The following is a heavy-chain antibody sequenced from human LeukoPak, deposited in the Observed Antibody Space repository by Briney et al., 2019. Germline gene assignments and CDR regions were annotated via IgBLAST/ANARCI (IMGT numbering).Heavy chain of an antibody. J-gene: IGHJ4*02. CDR1: GFTVSSNY. D-gene: IGHD2-2*01. CDR2: IKQDGSER. CDR3: ARVRARSYCSSTSCYGY. V-gene: IGHV3-7*01. Sequence: GGSLRLSCAASGFTVSSNYMSWVRQAPGKGLEWVANIKQDGSERYYVDSVKGRFTISRDNAKNSLYLQMNSLRAEDTAVYYCARVRARSYCSSTSCYGYWGQGTLVTVSS.